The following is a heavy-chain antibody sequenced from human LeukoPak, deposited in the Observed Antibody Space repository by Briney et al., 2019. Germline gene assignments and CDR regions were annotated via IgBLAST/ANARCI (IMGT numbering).Heavy chain of an antibody. D-gene: IGHD3/OR15-3a*01. CDR1: GFXFITYA. J-gene: IGHJ4*02. CDR2: ISSNGGST. Sequence: PGGSLRLSCAASGFXFITYAIHWVRQAPGKGLEYISPISSNGGSTYYANSVKGRFTISRDNSKNTLYLQIGSLRAEDMAVYYCARVSVGPDFDYWGQGTLVTVSS. CDR3: ARVSVGPDFDY. V-gene: IGHV3-64*01.